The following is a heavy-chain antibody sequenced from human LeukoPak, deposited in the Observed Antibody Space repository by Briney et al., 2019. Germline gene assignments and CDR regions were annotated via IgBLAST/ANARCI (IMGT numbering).Heavy chain of an antibody. CDR1: GFTFSSYW. J-gene: IGHJ6*02. CDR3: ARVMGGIYYYYGMDV. D-gene: IGHD1-14*01. Sequence: PGGSLRLSCAASGFTFSSYWMSWVRQAPGKGLEWVANIKQDGSEKYYVDSVKGRFTISRGNAKNSLYLQMNSLRAEDTAVYYCARVMGGIYYYYGMDVWGQGTTVTVSS. V-gene: IGHV3-7*01. CDR2: IKQDGSEK.